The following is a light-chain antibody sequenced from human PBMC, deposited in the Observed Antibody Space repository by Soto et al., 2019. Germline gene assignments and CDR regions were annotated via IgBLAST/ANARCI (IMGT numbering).Light chain of an antibody. Sequence: QSALTQPASVSDSPGQSITISCTGTRSDVGASNYVSWYQQYPGKAPKLLIYAVRNRPSGVSIRFSGSQSGNTASLTISGLQAEDEAHYYCSAYTTYNTLVFGGGTKFTVL. CDR1: RSDVGASNY. V-gene: IGLV2-14*01. J-gene: IGLJ2*01. CDR3: SAYTTYNTLV. CDR2: AVR.